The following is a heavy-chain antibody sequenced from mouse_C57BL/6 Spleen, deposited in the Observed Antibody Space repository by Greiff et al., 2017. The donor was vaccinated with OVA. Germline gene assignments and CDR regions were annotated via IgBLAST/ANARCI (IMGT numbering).Heavy chain of an antibody. J-gene: IGHJ3*01. V-gene: IGHV5-17*01. CDR3: ARQYYGSSYGFAY. CDR2: ISSGSSTI. D-gene: IGHD1-1*01. Sequence: EVKLMESGGGLVKPGGSLKLSCAASGFTFSDYGMHWVRQAPEKGLEWVAYISSGSSTIYYADTVKGRFTLSRDNAKNTLFLQMTSLRSEDTAMDYCARQYYGSSYGFAYWGQGTLVTVSA. CDR1: GFTFSDYG.